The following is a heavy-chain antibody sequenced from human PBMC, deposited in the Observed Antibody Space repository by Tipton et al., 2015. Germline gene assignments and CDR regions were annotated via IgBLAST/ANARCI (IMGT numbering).Heavy chain of an antibody. Sequence: SLRLSCAASGFGFSSFWMSWVRQAPGKGLEWVSAISGRGASTFYADSVKGRFTISRDNSQNTLFLQMNSLRTDDTAVYYCASSMSVAGTGDSWGQGTLVTVSS. CDR3: ASSMSVAGTGDS. D-gene: IGHD6-19*01. J-gene: IGHJ4*02. CDR2: ISGRGAST. CDR1: GFGFSSFW. V-gene: IGHV3-23*01.